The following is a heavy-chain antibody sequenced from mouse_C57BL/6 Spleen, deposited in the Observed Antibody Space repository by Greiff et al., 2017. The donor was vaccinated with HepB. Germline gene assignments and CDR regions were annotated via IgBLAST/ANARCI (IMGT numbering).Heavy chain of an antibody. V-gene: IGHV1-22*01. CDR1: GYTFTDYN. Sequence: LKVSGPELVKPGASVKMSCKASGYTFTDYNMHWVKQSHGKSLEWIGYINPNNGGTSYNQKFKGKATLTVNKSSSTAYMELRSLTSEDSAVYYCAREDYYGPFFAYWGQGTLVTVSA. D-gene: IGHD1-2*01. CDR2: INPNNGGT. CDR3: AREDYYGPFFAY. J-gene: IGHJ3*01.